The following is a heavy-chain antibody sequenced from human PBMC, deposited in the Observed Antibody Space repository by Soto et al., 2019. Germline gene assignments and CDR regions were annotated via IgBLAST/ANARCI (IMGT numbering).Heavy chain of an antibody. CDR2: INAGNGNT. V-gene: IGHV1-3*01. CDR3: ASETTAGTLPTYGMDV. CDR1: GYTFTSYA. J-gene: IGHJ6*02. D-gene: IGHD4-17*01. Sequence: ASVKVSCKASGYTFTSYAMHWVRQAPGQRLEWMGWINAGNGNTKYSQKFQGRVTITRDTSASTAYMELSSLRSEDTAVYYCASETTAGTLPTYGMDVWGQGTTVTVSS.